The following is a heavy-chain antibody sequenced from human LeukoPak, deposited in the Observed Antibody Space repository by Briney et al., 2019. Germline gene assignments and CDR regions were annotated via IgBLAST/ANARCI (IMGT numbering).Heavy chain of an antibody. V-gene: IGHV3-21*01. J-gene: IGHJ6*02. CDR3: ARRSAGTWYYDFWSGYHPDYYYGMDV. CDR1: GFTFSSYS. CDR2: ISSSSSYI. D-gene: IGHD3-3*01. Sequence: GGSLRLSCAASGFTFSSYSMNWVRRAPGKGLEWVSSISSSSSYIYYADSVKGRFTISRDNAKNSLYLKMNSLGAEDTAVYYCARRSAGTWYYDFWSGYHPDYYYGMDVWGQGTTVTVSS.